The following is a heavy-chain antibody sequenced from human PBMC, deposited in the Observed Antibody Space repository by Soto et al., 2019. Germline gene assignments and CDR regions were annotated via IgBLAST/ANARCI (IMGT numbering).Heavy chain of an antibody. Sequence: LRLSCTASGFIFSTFPMNWVRQAPGRGLEWVSGISGSGISTFYAGSVKGRFTISRDNSRNTVFLDMHSLRPEDTAVYYCAKPPMITASYYYSDMDVWGQGTTGTVS. CDR1: GFIFSTFP. D-gene: IGHD3-16*01. J-gene: IGHJ6*03. CDR2: ISGSGIST. CDR3: AKPPMITASYYYSDMDV. V-gene: IGHV3-23*01.